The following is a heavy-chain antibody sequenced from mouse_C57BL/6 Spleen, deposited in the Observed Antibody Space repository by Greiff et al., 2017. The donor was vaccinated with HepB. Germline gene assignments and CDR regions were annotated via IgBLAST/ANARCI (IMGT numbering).Heavy chain of an antibody. CDR3: ATLTHSSGYGYYAMDY. Sequence: EVKLQESGPELVKPGASVKISCKASGYSFTDYNMNWVKQSNGKSLEWIGVINPNYGTTSYNQKFKGKATLTVDQSSSTAYMQLNSLTSEDSAVYYCATLTHSSGYGYYAMDYWGQGTSVTVSS. CDR1: GYSFTDYN. J-gene: IGHJ4*01. V-gene: IGHV1-39*01. D-gene: IGHD3-2*02. CDR2: INPNYGTT.